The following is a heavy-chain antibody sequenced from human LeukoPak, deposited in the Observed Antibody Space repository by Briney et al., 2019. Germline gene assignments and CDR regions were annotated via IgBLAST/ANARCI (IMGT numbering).Heavy chain of an antibody. CDR1: GYTFSNFG. CDR3: ARGGGAAADYSYYYMDV. Sequence: EASVKVSCKASGYTFSNFGISWVRQAPGQGLEWMGWISAYNGNTKYAQKLQGRVTMTTDTSTSTAYMELRSLRSDDTAVYYCARGGGAAADYSYYYMDVWGKGTTVTVSS. V-gene: IGHV1-18*01. CDR2: ISAYNGNT. J-gene: IGHJ6*03. D-gene: IGHD6-13*01.